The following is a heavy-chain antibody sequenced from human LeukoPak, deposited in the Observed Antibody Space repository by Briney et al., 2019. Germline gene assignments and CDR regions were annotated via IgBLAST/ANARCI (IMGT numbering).Heavy chain of an antibody. CDR1: GFTLSNYG. D-gene: IGHD4-17*01. Sequence: RSLRLSCAASGFTLSNYGMHWVRQAPGKGLEWVAVILYDGSNKYYADSVKGRFTISRDNSNNTLYQQMNSLRAEDTAVYYCAKDRGDCGDYGFYWGQGTLVTVSS. J-gene: IGHJ4*02. CDR2: ILYDGSNK. CDR3: AKDRGDCGDYGFY. V-gene: IGHV3-30*18.